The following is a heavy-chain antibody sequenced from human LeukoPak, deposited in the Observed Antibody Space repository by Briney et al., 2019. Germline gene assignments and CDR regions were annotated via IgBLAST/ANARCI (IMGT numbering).Heavy chain of an antibody. D-gene: IGHD4-17*01. J-gene: IGHJ6*02. CDR3: ARRDGNYVGDYYYYYGMDV. CDR1: GGTFSSYA. CDR2: IIPIFGTA. Sequence: SVKVSCKASGGTFSSYAISWVRQAPGQGLEWMGGIIPIFGTANYAQKFQGRVTITADESTSTAYMELSSLRSEDTAVYYCARRDGNYVGDYYYYYGMDVWGQGTTVTVS. V-gene: IGHV1-69*13.